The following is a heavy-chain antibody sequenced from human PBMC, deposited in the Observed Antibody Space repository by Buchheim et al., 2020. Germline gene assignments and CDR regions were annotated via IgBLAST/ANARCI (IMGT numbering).Heavy chain of an antibody. CDR2: IYHRGST. Sequence: QLQLQESGSGLVKPSQTLSLTCAVSGGSISSGGYSWSWIRQPPGKGLEWIGYIYHRGSTYYDPSLKSRVTLSLDRSKNQFSLKLSSVTAADTAVYYCARLYYDSSGYWIDYCGQGTL. J-gene: IGHJ4*02. D-gene: IGHD3-22*01. V-gene: IGHV4-30-2*01. CDR3: ARLYYDSSGYWIDY. CDR1: GGSISSGGYS.